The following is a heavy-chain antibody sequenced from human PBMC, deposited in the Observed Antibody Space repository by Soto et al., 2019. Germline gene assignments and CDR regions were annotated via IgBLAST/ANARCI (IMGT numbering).Heavy chain of an antibody. CDR2: ISSSSSYI. D-gene: IGHD6-13*01. CDR3: ARDEAVYSSSVGDFDY. Sequence: GGSLRLSCAASGFTFSSYSMNWVRQAPGKGLEWVSSISSSSSYIYYADSVKGRFTISRDNAKNSLYLQMNSLRAEDTAVYYCARDEAVYSSSVGDFDYWGQGTLVTVSS. J-gene: IGHJ4*02. V-gene: IGHV3-21*01. CDR1: GFTFSSYS.